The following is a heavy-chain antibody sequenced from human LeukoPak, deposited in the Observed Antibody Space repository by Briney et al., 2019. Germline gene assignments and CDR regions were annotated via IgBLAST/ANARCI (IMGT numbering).Heavy chain of an antibody. V-gene: IGHV3-48*01. Sequence: GGSLRLSCAASGFTFSSYSMNWVRQAPGKGLEWVSYISSSSTIYYADSVKGRFTISRDNAKNSLYLQMNSLRGEDTAVYYCARGERGAFDIWGQGTMVTVSS. J-gene: IGHJ3*02. CDR2: ISSSSTI. CDR1: GFTFSSYS. CDR3: ARGERGAFDI.